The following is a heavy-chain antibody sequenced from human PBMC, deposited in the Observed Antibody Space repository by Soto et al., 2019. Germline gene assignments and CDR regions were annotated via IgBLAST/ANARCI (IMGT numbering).Heavy chain of an antibody. Sequence: ASVKVSCKASGYTLTGYCMHWGRQAPGQGLEWMGWINPNSGGTNYAQKFQGWVTMTRDTSISTAYMELSRLRSDDTAVYYCARGRVTMVRNYYFDYWGQGTLVTVSS. CDR1: GYTLTGYC. CDR3: ARGRVTMVRNYYFDY. J-gene: IGHJ4*02. CDR2: INPNSGGT. D-gene: IGHD3-10*01. V-gene: IGHV1-2*04.